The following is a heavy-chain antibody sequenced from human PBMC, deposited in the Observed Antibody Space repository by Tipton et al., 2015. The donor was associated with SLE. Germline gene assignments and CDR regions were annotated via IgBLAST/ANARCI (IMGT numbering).Heavy chain of an antibody. V-gene: IGHV4-39*01. CDR3: VTGGDQAKTGY. CDR2: IYYSGNT. J-gene: IGHJ4*02. Sequence: TLSLTCTVSGGSIRNTIYYWGWIRQPPGKGLEWIGTIYYSGNTYSNPSLKSRVTISVDTSKNQFFLKLTSVTAADTGVYYCVTGGDQAKTGYWGQGTLVTVS. D-gene: IGHD2-21*01. CDR1: GGSIRNTIYY.